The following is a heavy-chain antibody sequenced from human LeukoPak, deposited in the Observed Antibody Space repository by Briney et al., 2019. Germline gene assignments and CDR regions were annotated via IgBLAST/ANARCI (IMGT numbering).Heavy chain of an antibody. CDR3: ARDRYYYDSRAYYEIDY. J-gene: IGHJ4*02. V-gene: IGHV3-48*03. CDR2: ISSSGSNI. Sequence: GGSLRLSCAASGFIFSSYDMNWVRQAPGKGLEWVSYISSSGSNIYYADSVKGRFTISRDNAKNSLFLQMISLRAEDTAVYYCARDRYYYDSRAYYEIDYWGQGTLVTVSS. CDR1: GFIFSSYD. D-gene: IGHD3-22*01.